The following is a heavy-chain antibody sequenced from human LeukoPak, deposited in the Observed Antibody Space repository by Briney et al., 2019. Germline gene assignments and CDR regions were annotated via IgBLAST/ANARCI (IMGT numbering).Heavy chain of an antibody. D-gene: IGHD3-10*01. Sequence: GASVKVSCKASGYTFTGYYMHWVRQAPGQGLEWMGWINPNSGGTNYAQKFQGRGTMTRDTSISTPYMELSRLRSDDTAVYHCATSHYYGSGRDAFDIWGKGKMVTVSS. CDR1: GYTFTGYY. CDR3: ATSHYYGSGRDAFDI. CDR2: INPNSGGT. J-gene: IGHJ3*02. V-gene: IGHV1-2*02.